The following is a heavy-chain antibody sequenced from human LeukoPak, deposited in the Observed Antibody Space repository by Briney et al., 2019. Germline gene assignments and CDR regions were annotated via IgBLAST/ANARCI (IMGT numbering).Heavy chain of an antibody. Sequence: GESLKISCKGSGYSFTGYWIGWVRQMPGKGLEWMGIIYPGDSDTRYSPSFQGQVTISADKSISTAYLQWSSLKASDTAMYYCARQTGVVVVPAAIAFDIWGQGTMVTVSS. D-gene: IGHD2-2*01. J-gene: IGHJ3*02. CDR2: IYPGDSDT. CDR1: GYSFTGYW. CDR3: ARQTGVVVVPAAIAFDI. V-gene: IGHV5-51*01.